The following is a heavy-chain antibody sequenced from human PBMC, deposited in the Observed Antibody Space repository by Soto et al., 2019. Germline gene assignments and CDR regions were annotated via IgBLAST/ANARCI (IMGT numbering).Heavy chain of an antibody. Sequence: PGGSLRLSCAASGFTFSSYAMSWVRQAPGKGMEWGSAISGSGGSTYYADSVKGRFTISRDNSNNTLYLQMNSLRAEDTAVYYCAYSSTPFDYWGQGTLVTVS. D-gene: IGHD6-13*01. CDR2: ISGSGGST. V-gene: IGHV3-23*01. CDR1: GFTFSSYA. CDR3: AYSSTPFDY. J-gene: IGHJ4*02.